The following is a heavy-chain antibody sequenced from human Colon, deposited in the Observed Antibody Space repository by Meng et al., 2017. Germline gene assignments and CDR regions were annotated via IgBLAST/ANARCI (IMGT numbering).Heavy chain of an antibody. V-gene: IGHV4-61*01. Sequence: QGQLQQWGAGLLKPSETLSLTCAVYGGSFSSGSYYWSWIRQPPGKGLEWIGYIYYSGSTNYNPSLKSRVTISVDTSKNQFSLKLSSVTAADTAVYYCARGMTNGITFGGVIVNWGQGTLVTVSS. CDR3: ARGMTNGITFGGVIVN. D-gene: IGHD3-16*02. CDR2: IYYSGST. CDR1: GGSFSSGSYY. J-gene: IGHJ4*02.